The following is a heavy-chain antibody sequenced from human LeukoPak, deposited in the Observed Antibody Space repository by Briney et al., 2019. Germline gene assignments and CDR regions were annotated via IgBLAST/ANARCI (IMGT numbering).Heavy chain of an antibody. J-gene: IGHJ6*02. Sequence: GGSLRLSCAASGFTFSDHYMDWVRQAAGKGLVWVSRINSDGRSTSYADSVKGRFTISRDNAKNTLYLQMNSLRAEDTAVYYCARGNYYGMDVWGQGTTVTVSS. CDR3: ARGNYYGMDV. CDR1: GFTFSDHY. V-gene: IGHV3-74*01. CDR2: INSDGRST.